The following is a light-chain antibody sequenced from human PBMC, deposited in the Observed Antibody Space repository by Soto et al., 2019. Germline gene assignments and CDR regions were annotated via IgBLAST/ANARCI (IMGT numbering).Light chain of an antibody. V-gene: IGLV1-47*01. CDR1: SSNVGSHY. CDR3: AAWDDSLSGPV. CDR2: RNY. Sequence: QSALTQPPSASGTPGQRVTISCSGSSSNVGSHYVYWYQQLPGTAPKLLIYRNYQRPSGVPDRFSGSKSGTSASLAISGLRSDDEADYYCAAWDDSLSGPVFGGGTKLTVL. J-gene: IGLJ2*01.